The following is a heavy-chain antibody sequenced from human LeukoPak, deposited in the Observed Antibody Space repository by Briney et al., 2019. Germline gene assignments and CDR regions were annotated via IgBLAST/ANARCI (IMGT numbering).Heavy chain of an antibody. CDR3: AKDGGHSSVLYYFES. D-gene: IGHD6-19*01. CDR2: IYSGGDT. V-gene: IGHV3-53*05. Sequence: GGSLRLSCTVSGFTVSTNPWSWVRQAPGKGLEWVSFIYSGGDTHYSDSVKGRFTVSRDNAKNSLYLQMNSLRPEDTAFYYCAKDGGHSSVLYYFESWGQGTLVTVSS. CDR1: GFTVSTNP. J-gene: IGHJ4*02.